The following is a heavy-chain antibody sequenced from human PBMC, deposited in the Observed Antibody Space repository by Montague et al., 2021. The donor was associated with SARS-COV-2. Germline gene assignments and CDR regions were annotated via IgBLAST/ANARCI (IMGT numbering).Heavy chain of an antibody. J-gene: IGHJ4*01. Sequence: SETLSLTCTVSGFSITSSLYYWGWIRQPPGKGLDWIGSFFYGGSTYYNPSLKSRVTISADTSKNQFSLRLTSVTAADTAVYYCARRRNPDYWGHGTLVTVSS. CDR1: GFSITSSLYY. CDR2: FFYGGST. D-gene: IGHD1-14*01. CDR3: ARRRNPDY. V-gene: IGHV4-39*01.